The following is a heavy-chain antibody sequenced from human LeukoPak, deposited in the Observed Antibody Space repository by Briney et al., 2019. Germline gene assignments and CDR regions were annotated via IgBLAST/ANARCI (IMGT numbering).Heavy chain of an antibody. V-gene: IGHV4-31*03. J-gene: IGHJ4*02. Sequence: PSETLSLTCTVSGGSISSGGYYWSWIRQHPGKGLEWIGYIYYSGSTYYNPSLKSRVTISVDTSKNQFSLKLSSVTAADTAVYYCARADILTGYYDCWGQGTLVTVSS. CDR3: ARADILTGYYDC. CDR1: GGSISSGGYY. D-gene: IGHD3-9*01. CDR2: IYYSGST.